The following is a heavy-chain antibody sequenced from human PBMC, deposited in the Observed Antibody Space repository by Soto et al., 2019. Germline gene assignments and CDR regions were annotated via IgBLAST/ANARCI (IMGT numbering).Heavy chain of an antibody. CDR3: AHYTTDTYFDV. V-gene: IGHV2-5*02. CDR1: GFSLYTRGVG. CDR2: LYWADTR. J-gene: IGHJ6*04. Sequence: QITLEESRPTLVKPTQTLTLTCSFSGFSLYTRGVGVCWIRQPPGKALEWLALLYWADTRRYNPSLKNSLTIAKDTAEHQVVLTMTNMDPVDTGTYFCAHYTTDTYFDVWGKGTTVTVSS. D-gene: IGHD1-1*01.